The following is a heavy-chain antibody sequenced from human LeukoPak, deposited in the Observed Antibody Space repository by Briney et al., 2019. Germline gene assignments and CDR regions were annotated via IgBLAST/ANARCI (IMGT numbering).Heavy chain of an antibody. CDR2: MYTSGST. V-gene: IGHV4-61*02. CDR3: TRSRERYCTSGSCYIDLQAR. Sequence: SQTLSLTCTVSGGSISSGYYYWSWIRQPAGKGLEWIGRMYTSGSTECNPSLNSRVTISVDTSKNQFSLKLSSVTAADTAVYYCTRSRERYCTSGSCYIDLQARWGQGTLVTVSS. D-gene: IGHD2-2*02. J-gene: IGHJ4*02. CDR1: GGSISSGYYY.